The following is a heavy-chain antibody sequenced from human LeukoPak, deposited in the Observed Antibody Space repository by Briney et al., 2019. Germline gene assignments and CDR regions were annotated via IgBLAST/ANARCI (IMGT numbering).Heavy chain of an antibody. V-gene: IGHV1-18*01. CDR2: ISTYNGNT. CDR3: ARGRFGELLFDN. Sequence: ASVKVSCKASGYTFTSYGISWVRQAPGQGLEWMGWISTYNGNTNYAQNLQGRVTMTTDTSTSTAYMELRSLRSDDTAVYYCARGRFGELLFDNWGQGILVTVSS. D-gene: IGHD3-10*01. CDR1: GYTFTSYG. J-gene: IGHJ4*02.